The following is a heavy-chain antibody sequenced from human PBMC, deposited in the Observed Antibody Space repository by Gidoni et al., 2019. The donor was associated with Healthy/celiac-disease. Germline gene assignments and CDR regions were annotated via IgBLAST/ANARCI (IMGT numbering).Heavy chain of an antibody. J-gene: IGHJ5*02. CDR3: ARGRRGVIIRVRWFDP. D-gene: IGHD3-10*01. V-gene: IGHV4-34*01. Sequence: QVQLQQWGAGLLKPSEPLSLTCAVYGGSFSGYYWSWIRQPPGKGLEWIGEINHSGSTNYNPSLKSRVTISVDTSKNQFSLKLSSVTAADTAVYYCARGRRGVIIRVRWFDPWGQGTLVTVSS. CDR2: INHSGST. CDR1: GGSFSGYY.